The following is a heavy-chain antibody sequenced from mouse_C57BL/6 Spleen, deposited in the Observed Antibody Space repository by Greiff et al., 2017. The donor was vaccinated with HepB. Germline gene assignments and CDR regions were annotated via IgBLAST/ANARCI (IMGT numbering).Heavy chain of an antibody. D-gene: IGHD1-1*01. Sequence: QVHVKQSGPELVKPGASVKISCKASGYAFSSSWMNWVKQRPGKGLEWIGRIYPGDGDTNYNGKFKGKATLTADKSSSTAYMQLSSLTSEDSAVYFCAKEENYYYGVDYWGQGTTLTVSS. CDR1: GYAFSSSW. CDR2: IYPGDGDT. V-gene: IGHV1-82*01. CDR3: AKEENYYYGVDY. J-gene: IGHJ2*01.